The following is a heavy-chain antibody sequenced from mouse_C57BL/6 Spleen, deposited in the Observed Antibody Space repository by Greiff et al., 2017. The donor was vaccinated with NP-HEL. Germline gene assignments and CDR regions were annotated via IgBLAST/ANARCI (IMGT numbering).Heavy chain of an antibody. D-gene: IGHD3-3*01. CDR2: IDPSDSET. CDR1: GYTFTSYW. CDR3: ARGGGLDGDAWFAY. J-gene: IGHJ3*01. V-gene: IGHV1-52*01. Sequence: QVQLKQPGAELVRPGSSVKLSCKASGYTFTSYWMHWVKQRPIQGLEWIGNIDPSDSETHYNQKFKDKATLTVDKSSSTAYMQLSSLTSEDSAVYYCARGGGLDGDAWFAYWGQGTLVTVSA.